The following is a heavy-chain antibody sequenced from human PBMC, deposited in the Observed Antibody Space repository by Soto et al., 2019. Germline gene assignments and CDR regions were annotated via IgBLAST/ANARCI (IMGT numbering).Heavy chain of an antibody. V-gene: IGHV3-66*01. CDR1: GFTVSSTY. Sequence: GGSLRLSCAASGFTVSSTYMSWVRQAPGKGLEWVSVIYSGGSTYYADSVKGRFTISRDNSKNTLYLQMNSLRAEDTAVYYCARDPPIAAAESWFDPWGQGTLVTVSS. CDR3: ARDPPIAAAESWFDP. D-gene: IGHD6-13*01. J-gene: IGHJ5*02. CDR2: IYSGGST.